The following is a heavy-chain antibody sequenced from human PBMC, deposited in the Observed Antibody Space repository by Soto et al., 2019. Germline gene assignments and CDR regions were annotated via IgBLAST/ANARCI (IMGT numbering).Heavy chain of an antibody. CDR2: IKQDGSEK. Sequence: GESLKISCAASGFTFSSYWMSWVRQAPGKGLEWVANIKQDGSEKYYVDSVKGRFTISRDNAKNSLYLQMNSLRAEDTAVYYCARDLTVGTYYYYYGMDVWGQGTTVTVSS. D-gene: IGHD3-10*01. CDR1: GFTFSSYW. CDR3: ARDLTVGTYYYYYGMDV. V-gene: IGHV3-7*05. J-gene: IGHJ6*02.